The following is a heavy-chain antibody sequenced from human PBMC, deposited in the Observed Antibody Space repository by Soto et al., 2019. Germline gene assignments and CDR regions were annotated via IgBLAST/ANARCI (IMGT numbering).Heavy chain of an antibody. CDR1: GFTFSSYG. CDR3: AKDGTQSGMDV. J-gene: IGHJ6*02. CDR2: ISYDGSNK. Sequence: GGSLRLSCAASGFTFSSYGMHWVRQAPGKGLEWVAVISYDGSNKYYADSVKGRFTISRDNSKNTLYLQMNSLRAEDTAVYYCAKDGTQSGMDVWGQGTTVTVSS. V-gene: IGHV3-30*18.